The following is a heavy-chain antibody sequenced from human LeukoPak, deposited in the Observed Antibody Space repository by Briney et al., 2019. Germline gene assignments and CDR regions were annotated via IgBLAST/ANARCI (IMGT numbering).Heavy chain of an antibody. V-gene: IGHV3-7*03. CDR2: IKQDGSEK. D-gene: IGHD6-13*01. CDR3: AREGYIAAGGWIGDHINYMDV. CDR1: GFIFSTYW. J-gene: IGHJ6*03. Sequence: GGSLRLSCAASGFIFSTYWMSWVRQAPGTGLEWVANIKQDGSEKYYADSVKGRFTISRDNAKNSLYLQMNSLRAEDTAVYYCAREGYIAAGGWIGDHINYMDVWGKGTTVTISS.